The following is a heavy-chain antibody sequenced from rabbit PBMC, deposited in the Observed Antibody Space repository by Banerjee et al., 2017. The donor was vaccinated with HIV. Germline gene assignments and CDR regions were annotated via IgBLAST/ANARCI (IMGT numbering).Heavy chain of an antibody. D-gene: IGHD4-2*01. V-gene: IGHV1S43*01. CDR1: GFDFSSYY. CDR3: ARNAGRDYSL. CDR2: IYAGSSGSP. J-gene: IGHJ4*01. Sequence: QEQLKETGGGLVQPGGSLTLSCKASGFDFSSYYMNWVRQAPGKGLEWIGRIYAGSSGSPYYARWAKGRFTISRSTSLNTVDLKMTSLTAADTATYFCARNAGRDYSLWGPATLVTV.